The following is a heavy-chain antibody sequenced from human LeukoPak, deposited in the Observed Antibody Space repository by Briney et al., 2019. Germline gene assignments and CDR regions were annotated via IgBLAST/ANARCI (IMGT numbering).Heavy chain of an antibody. D-gene: IGHD3-9*01. J-gene: IGHJ5*02. CDR1: GYTFTGYY. V-gene: IGHV1-2*02. CDR2: INPNSGGT. CDR3: ARGYDILTGYYRLQNWFDP. Sequence: ASVKVSCKASGYTFTGYYMHWVRQAPGQGLEWMGWINPNSGGTNYAQKFQGRVTMTRDTSISTAYMELSRLRSDDTAVYYCARGYDILTGYYRLQNWFDPWGQGTLVTVSS.